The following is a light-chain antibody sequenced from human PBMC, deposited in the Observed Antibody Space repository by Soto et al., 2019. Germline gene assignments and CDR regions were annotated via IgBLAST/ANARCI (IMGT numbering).Light chain of an antibody. V-gene: IGKV1-27*01. CDR3: QRYNSVPPVT. CDR2: AAS. Sequence: DIQMTQSPSSLSASVGDRVTITCRASQGISNYLAWYQQQPGKPPKLLMYAASTLQSGVPSRFSGSGSWTDLTLTISSLQPEDVATYYCQRYNSVPPVTFGPGTKVNL. J-gene: IGKJ3*01. CDR1: QGISNY.